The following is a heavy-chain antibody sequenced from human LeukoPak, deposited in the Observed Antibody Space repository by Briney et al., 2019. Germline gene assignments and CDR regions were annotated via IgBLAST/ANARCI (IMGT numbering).Heavy chain of an antibody. CDR1: GGSISSSSYY. Sequence: SETPSLTCTVSGGSISSSSYYWGWIRQPPGKGLEWIGSIYYSGSTYYNPSLKSRVTISVDTSKNQFSLKLSSVTAADTAVYYCARSVRGVIQYYFDYWGQGTLVTVSS. CDR2: IYYSGST. V-gene: IGHV4-39*01. D-gene: IGHD3-10*01. J-gene: IGHJ4*02. CDR3: ARSVRGVIQYYFDY.